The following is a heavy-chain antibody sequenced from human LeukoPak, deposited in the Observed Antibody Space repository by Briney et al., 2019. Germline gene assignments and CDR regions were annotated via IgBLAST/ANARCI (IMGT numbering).Heavy chain of an antibody. J-gene: IGHJ4*02. CDR2: INSSGGGT. CDR3: ANHFACGSTSCPPFDY. Sequence: ASVEVSCKASGYTFTSYYMHWVRQAPGQGLEWMGVINSSGGGTTYAQKFQGRVSMTRDTSTSTVYMELSSLRSEDTGVYYCANHFACGSTSCPPFDYWGQGTLVTVSA. CDR1: GYTFTSYY. V-gene: IGHV1-46*01. D-gene: IGHD2-2*01.